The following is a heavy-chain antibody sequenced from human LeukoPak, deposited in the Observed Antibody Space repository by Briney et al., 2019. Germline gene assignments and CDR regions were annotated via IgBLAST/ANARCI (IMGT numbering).Heavy chain of an antibody. D-gene: IGHD3-22*01. CDR2: LYPDGHT. Sequence: GGSLRLSCVASGFSITSNSISWVRQAPGKGLEWISDLYPDGHTNYADSVQGRFTISRDSSKSTVYLQMNSLRVEDTAVYYCAKDKDYYDSSGYYQPRYFDYWGQGTLVTVSS. V-gene: IGHV3-53*01. CDR3: AKDKDYYDSSGYYQPRYFDY. CDR1: GFSITSNS. J-gene: IGHJ4*02.